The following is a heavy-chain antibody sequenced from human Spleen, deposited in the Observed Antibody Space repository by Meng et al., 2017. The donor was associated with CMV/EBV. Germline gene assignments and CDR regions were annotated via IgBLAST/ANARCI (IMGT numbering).Heavy chain of an antibody. CDR3: ARVERGIAARPLGY. J-gene: IGHJ4*02. V-gene: IGHV1-2*02. CDR1: GYTFTGYY. D-gene: IGHD6-6*01. CDR2: INPKSGAI. Sequence: KAAGYTFTGYYIHWVRQAPGQGLEWMGWINPKSGAINYAQKFQGRVTMTRDTSISTLYMELSGLRSDDTAVYYCARVERGIAARPLGYWGQGTLVTVPQ.